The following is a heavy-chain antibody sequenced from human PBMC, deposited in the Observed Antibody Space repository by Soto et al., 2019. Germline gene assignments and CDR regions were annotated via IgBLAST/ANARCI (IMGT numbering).Heavy chain of an antibody. V-gene: IGHV1-69*12. CDR2: IVPIVGTT. Sequence: QVQLVQSGAEVRQPASSVKVSCKTSGGTFSSYAISWVRQAPGQGLEWMGGIVPIVGTTTYAQKFQGRVTITADEATSTAYRQLSRLRSVDTAVYYCVRVVAIPGYPAHWGQGPLVTFSS. CDR3: VRVVAIPGYPAH. D-gene: IGHD5-12*01. J-gene: IGHJ4*02. CDR1: GGTFSSYA.